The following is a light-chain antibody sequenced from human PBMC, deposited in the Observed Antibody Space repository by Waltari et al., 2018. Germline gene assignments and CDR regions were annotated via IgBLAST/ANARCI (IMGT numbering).Light chain of an antibody. Sequence: DTKMTQSPSSVSAPVGDRASITCRASQAISSYLAWYQQKPGKAPNLLIYGASSLQSGVPSRFSGSGSGTDFTLTISSLQPEDFATYYCQQANSFPLTFGGGTKVEIK. CDR1: QAISSY. CDR2: GAS. V-gene: IGKV1-12*01. J-gene: IGKJ4*01. CDR3: QQANSFPLT.